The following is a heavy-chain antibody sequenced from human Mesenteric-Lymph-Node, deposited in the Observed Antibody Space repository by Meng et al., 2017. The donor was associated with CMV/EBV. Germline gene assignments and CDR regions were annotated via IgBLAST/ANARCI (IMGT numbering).Heavy chain of an antibody. Sequence: GESLKISCAASGFTVSSNYMSWVRQAPGKGLEWVANIKQDGSEKYYVDSVKGRFTISRDNAKNSLYLQMNSLRAEDTAVYYCARDSSWFDPWGQGTLVTVSS. CDR1: GFTVSSNY. D-gene: IGHD2-2*01. CDR2: IKQDGSEK. V-gene: IGHV3-7*01. J-gene: IGHJ5*02. CDR3: ARDSSWFDP.